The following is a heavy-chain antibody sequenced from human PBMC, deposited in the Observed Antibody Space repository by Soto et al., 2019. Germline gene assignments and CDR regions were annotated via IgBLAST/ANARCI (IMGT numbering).Heavy chain of an antibody. Sequence: ASVKVSCKASGYTFTGYYMHWVRQAPGQGLEWMGWINPNSGGTNYAQKFQGRVTMTRDTSISTAYMELSRLRSDDTAVYYCASMGSSSGWYGVVVYYYYYGMDVWGQGTTVTVSS. V-gene: IGHV1-2*02. CDR2: INPNSGGT. D-gene: IGHD6-19*01. CDR1: GYTFTGYY. J-gene: IGHJ6*02. CDR3: ASMGSSSGWYGVVVYYYYYGMDV.